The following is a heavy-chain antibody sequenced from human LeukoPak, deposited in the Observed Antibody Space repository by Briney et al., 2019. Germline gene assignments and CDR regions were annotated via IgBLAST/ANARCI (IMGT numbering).Heavy chain of an antibody. D-gene: IGHD5-18*01. V-gene: IGHV3-15*01. CDR3: TTRVRGVTVDTAY. Sequence: GGSLRLSCAAPGFTLSNAGMSWVRQAPGKGLEWVGRIKSKTDGCTTDSAAPVNGRFTISRDGSNNTLYLQMHSLRTEDTSVYYCTTRVRGVTVDTAYWRQGTLVTVSS. J-gene: IGHJ4*02. CDR1: GFTLSNAG. CDR2: IKSKTDGCTT.